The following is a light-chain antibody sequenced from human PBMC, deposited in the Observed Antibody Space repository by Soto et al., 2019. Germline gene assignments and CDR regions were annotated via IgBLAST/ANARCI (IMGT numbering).Light chain of an antibody. J-gene: IGLJ1*01. V-gene: IGLV1-40*01. CDR1: SSNIGAGYD. CDR2: GNS. Sequence: QSVLTQPPSVSGSPGQRVTISCTGSSSNIGAGYDVHWYQQLPGTAPKLLIYGNSNRPSGGPDRFSGSKSGTSASLPITGLQAEDEADYYCQSYDSSLSGYVFGTGTKLTVL. CDR3: QSYDSSLSGYV.